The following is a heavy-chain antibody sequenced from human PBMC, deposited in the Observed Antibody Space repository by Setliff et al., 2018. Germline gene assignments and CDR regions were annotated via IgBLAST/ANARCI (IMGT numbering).Heavy chain of an antibody. V-gene: IGHV3-13*01. CDR3: ARGGKWELLNADAFDI. Sequence: GVLRLSCAASGFTFSSYDMHWVRQATGKGLEWVSAIGTAGDTYYPGSVKGRFTISRENAKNSLYLQMNSLRAGDTAVYYCARGGKWELLNADAFDIWGQGTMVTVSS. CDR1: GFTFSSYD. CDR2: IGTAGDT. D-gene: IGHD1-26*01. J-gene: IGHJ3*02.